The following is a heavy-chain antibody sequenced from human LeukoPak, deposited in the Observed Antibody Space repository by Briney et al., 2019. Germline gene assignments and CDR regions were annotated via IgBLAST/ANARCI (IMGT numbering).Heavy chain of an antibody. D-gene: IGHD6-13*01. CDR1: GYIFTGYY. CDR3: ARARGYRQLAESVGY. Sequence: EASVKVSCKASGYIFTGYYMHWVRQAPGQGLEWMGWINPNCGGTNYAQKFQGRVTMTRDTSISTAYMELSGLRSDDTAVYYCARARGYRQLAESVGYWGQGTLVTVSS. CDR2: INPNCGGT. J-gene: IGHJ4*02. V-gene: IGHV1-2*02.